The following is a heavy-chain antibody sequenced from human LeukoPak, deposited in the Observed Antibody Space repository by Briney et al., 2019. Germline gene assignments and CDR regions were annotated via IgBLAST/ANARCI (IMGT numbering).Heavy chain of an antibody. CDR1: GFTFSSYA. CDR3: AKVGKSIVVVITHNFDY. D-gene: IGHD3-22*01. J-gene: IGHJ4*02. CDR2: ISGSGGST. Sequence: EGSLRLSCAASGFTFSSYAMSWVRQAPGKGLEWVSAISGSGGSTYYADSVKGRFTISRDNSKNTLYLQMNSLRAEDTAVYYCAKVGKSIVVVITHNFDYWGQGTLVTVSS. V-gene: IGHV3-23*01.